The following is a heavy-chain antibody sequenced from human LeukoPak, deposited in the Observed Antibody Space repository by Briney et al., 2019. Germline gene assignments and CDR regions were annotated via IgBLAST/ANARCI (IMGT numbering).Heavy chain of an antibody. CDR2: IRYDGSNK. V-gene: IGHV3-30*02. Sequence: PGRSLRLSFAVSGSTFSSYGIRWVRQAPGKGLEWVAFIRYDGSNKYYTDSVKGRFTISRDNSKNTLFLQMNSLRVEDTAVYYCAKAPRGDFWGQGTLVTVSS. CDR1: GSTFSSYG. J-gene: IGHJ4*02. CDR3: AKAPRGDF. D-gene: IGHD3-3*01.